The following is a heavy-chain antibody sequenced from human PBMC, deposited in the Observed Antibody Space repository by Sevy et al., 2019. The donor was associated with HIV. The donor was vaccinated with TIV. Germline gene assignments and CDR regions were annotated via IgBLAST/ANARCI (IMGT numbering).Heavy chain of an antibody. CDR3: ARVWRYCSGGSCTMIDY. J-gene: IGHJ4*02. CDR2: ISSSSYI. CDR1: GFTFSSYS. D-gene: IGHD2-15*01. Sequence: GGSLRLSCAASGFTFSSYSMNWVRQAPGKGLEWVSSISSSSYIYYADSVKGRFTISRDNAKNSLYLQMNSLRAEDTAVYYCARVWRYCSGGSCTMIDYWGQGTLVTVSS. V-gene: IGHV3-21*01.